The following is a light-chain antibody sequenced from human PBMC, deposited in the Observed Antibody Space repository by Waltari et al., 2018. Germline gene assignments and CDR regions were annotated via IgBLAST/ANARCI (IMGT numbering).Light chain of an antibody. J-gene: IGLJ1*01. CDR1: SSDVGAYKY. Sequence: QSALTQPASVSGSPGQSITISCTGSSSDVGAYKYVSWCQQHPGKAPKLLIYDVSERPSGVSNRFSASKSGHTASLTISGLQAEDEADYYCSSYTTNSTYVFGTGTKVTVL. CDR2: DVS. V-gene: IGLV2-14*03. CDR3: SSYTTNSTYV.